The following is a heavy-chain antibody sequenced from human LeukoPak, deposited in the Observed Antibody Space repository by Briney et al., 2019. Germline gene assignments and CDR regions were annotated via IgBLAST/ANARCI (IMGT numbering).Heavy chain of an antibody. D-gene: IGHD3-22*01. V-gene: IGHV3-7*03. J-gene: IGHJ3*02. CDR3: ARDYYSSRRGSWAFDI. CDR1: AFTFSSYW. CDR2: IDQDGSEK. Sequence: PGGSLRLSCAASAFTFSSYWMSWVRQAPGNGLDWVANIDQDGSEKYYVESMKGRITISRDTAKNSLYLQMNRLRAEDTAVYYCARDYYSSRRGSWAFDIWGRGTMVTVSS.